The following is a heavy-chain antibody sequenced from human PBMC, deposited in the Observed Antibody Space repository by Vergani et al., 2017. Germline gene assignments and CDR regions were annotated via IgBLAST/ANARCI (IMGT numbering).Heavy chain of an antibody. CDR2: VFHSGST. CDR1: GYSISSGYY. CDR3: ARQFWVSQGVGAFES. J-gene: IGHJ3*02. V-gene: IGHV4-38-2*02. D-gene: IGHD3-16*01. Sequence: QVQLQESGPGLVKPSETLSLTCTVSGYSISSGYYWGWIRQPPGRGLEWIATVFHSGSTYYNPSLRRRVTMSVETSKNQFSLKLSTLTAADTAVYECARQFWVSQGVGAFESWGHGTEVSVSS.